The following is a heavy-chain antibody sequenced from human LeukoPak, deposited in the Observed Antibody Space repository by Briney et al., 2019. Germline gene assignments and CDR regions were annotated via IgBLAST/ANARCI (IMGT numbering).Heavy chain of an antibody. CDR3: VSFYETD. CDR2: INSDGSWT. Sequence: GGSLRLSCAASGNYWMHWVRQAPGKGLLWVSHINSDGSWTSYADSVKGRFTISKDNAKNTVYLQMNNLRAEDTAVYYCVSFYETDWGRGTLVTVSS. J-gene: IGHJ4*02. V-gene: IGHV3-74*01. CDR1: GNYW. D-gene: IGHD2/OR15-2a*01.